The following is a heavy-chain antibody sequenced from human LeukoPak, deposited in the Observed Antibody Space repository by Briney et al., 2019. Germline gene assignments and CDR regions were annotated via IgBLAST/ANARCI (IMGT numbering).Heavy chain of an antibody. CDR1: GFTFSDYY. Sequence: GGSLRLSCAASGFTFSDYYMSWIRQAPGKGLEWVSYISSSGSTIYYADSVKGRFTISRVNAKNALYLKMNSLRVEDTAVYYCARMEGWELLLYYFDYWGQGTLVTVSS. J-gene: IGHJ4*02. CDR3: ARMEGWELLLYYFDY. D-gene: IGHD1-26*01. V-gene: IGHV3-11*04. CDR2: ISSSGSTI.